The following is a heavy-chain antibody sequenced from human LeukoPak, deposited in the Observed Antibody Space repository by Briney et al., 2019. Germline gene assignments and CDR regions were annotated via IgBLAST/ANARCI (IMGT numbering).Heavy chain of an antibody. V-gene: IGHV3-33*01. CDR3: ARDSSGRWLQRHDAFDI. D-gene: IGHD5-24*01. J-gene: IGHJ3*02. Sequence: GRSLRLSCAASGFTFSSYGMHWVRQAPGKGLEWVAVIWYDGSNKYYADSVKGRFTISRDNAKNSLYLQMNSLRAEDTAVYYCARDSSGRWLQRHDAFDIWGQGTMVTVSS. CDR1: GFTFSSYG. CDR2: IWYDGSNK.